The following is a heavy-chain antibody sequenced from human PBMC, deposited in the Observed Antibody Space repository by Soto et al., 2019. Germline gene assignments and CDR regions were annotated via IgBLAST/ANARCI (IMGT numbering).Heavy chain of an antibody. CDR2: ISSSSSYI. V-gene: IGHV3-21*01. CDR3: ARYDPSHYSGYDSKASYFDY. J-gene: IGHJ4*02. Sequence: PGGSLRLSCAASGFTFSSYSMNWVRQAPGKGLEWVSSISSSSSYIYYADSVKGRFTISRDNAKNSLYLQMNSLRAEDTAVYYCARYDPSHYSGYDSKASYFDYWGQGTLVTVSS. D-gene: IGHD5-12*01. CDR1: GFTFSSYS.